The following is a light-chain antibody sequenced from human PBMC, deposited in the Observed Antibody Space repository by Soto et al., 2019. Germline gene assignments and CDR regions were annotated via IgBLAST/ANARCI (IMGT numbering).Light chain of an antibody. V-gene: IGKV1-5*01. CDR2: DAS. Sequence: DIRMTQSPSTLSASVGDRVTITCRASQSISTWLAWYQQKQGKAPRLLIFDASSLEGGVPSRFSGSGSGTEFTLTISSLQPDDFATYYCQQSNSYWTFGQGTKVEIK. J-gene: IGKJ1*01. CDR1: QSISTW. CDR3: QQSNSYWT.